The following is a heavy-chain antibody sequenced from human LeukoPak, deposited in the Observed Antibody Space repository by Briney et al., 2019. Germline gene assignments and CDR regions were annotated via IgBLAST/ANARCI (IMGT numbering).Heavy chain of an antibody. J-gene: IGHJ4*02. CDR1: GYTFTSYA. D-gene: IGHD2-15*01. CDR3: AVGDIVVVVALDY. CDR2: INAGNGNT. Sequence: ASVKVSCKASGYTFTSYAMHWVRQAPGQRLEWMGWINAGNGNTKYSQKFQGRVTITRDTSAGTAYMELSSLRSEDTAVYYCAVGDIVVVVALDYWGQGTLVTVSS. V-gene: IGHV1-3*01.